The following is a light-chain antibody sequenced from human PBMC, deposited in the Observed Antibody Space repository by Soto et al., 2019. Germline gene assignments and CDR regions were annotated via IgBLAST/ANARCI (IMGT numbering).Light chain of an antibody. V-gene: IGKV3-15*01. Sequence: EIVLPQSPSTLSVSLGDSATLSCRASQSVSLSLAWYQMRPGQPPRLLIYGASTRATDIPARFSGSGSGTDFTLTISSLQSEDFAVYFCQQYHIGPSWTFGQGTNVDIK. CDR1: QSVSLS. CDR2: GAS. CDR3: QQYHIGPSWT. J-gene: IGKJ1*01.